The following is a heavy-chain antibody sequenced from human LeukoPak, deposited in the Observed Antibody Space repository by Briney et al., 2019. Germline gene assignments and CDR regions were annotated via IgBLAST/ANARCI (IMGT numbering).Heavy chain of an antibody. J-gene: IGHJ5*02. Sequence: GRSLRLSCAASGFIFSSYDMHWVRQATGKGLEWVSAIGTAGDTYYPGSVKGRFTIPRENSKNSLYIQMNSQRAEDTAVYYCARCVSTSCYGLCRSGDWIDLWGQGTLVTVSS. CDR2: IGTAGDT. D-gene: IGHD2-2*01. V-gene: IGHV3-13*01. CDR3: ARCVSTSCYGLCRSGDWIDL. CDR1: GFIFSSYD.